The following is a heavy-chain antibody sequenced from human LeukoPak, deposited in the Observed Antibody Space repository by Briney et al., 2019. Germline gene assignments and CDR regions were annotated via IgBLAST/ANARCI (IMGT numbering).Heavy chain of an antibody. D-gene: IGHD2-15*01. V-gene: IGHV3-64*01. CDR2: INSNGGTT. CDR3: ARDRNLYCSGGNCHSRGFDY. CDR1: GFTFRSYA. Sequence: GGSLRLSCAASGFTFRSYAMHWVRQAPGKGLEYVSTINSNGGTTYYSNSVKGRFIISRDNSQNTLYLQMGSLRAEDMAVYYCARDRNLYCSGGNCHSRGFDYWGQGTLVTVSS. J-gene: IGHJ4*02.